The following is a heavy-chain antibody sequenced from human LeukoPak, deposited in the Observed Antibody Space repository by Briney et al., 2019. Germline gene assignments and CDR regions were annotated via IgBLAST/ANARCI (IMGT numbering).Heavy chain of an antibody. CDR2: ISGSGGST. CDR3: AKDRDGTTIPPYYYYYYGMDV. V-gene: IGHV3-23*01. Sequence: PGGSLRLSCAASGFTFSSYAMSWVRQAPGEGLEWVSAISGSGGSTYYADFVKGRFTISRDNSKNTLYLQMNSLRAEDTAVYYCAKDRDGTTIPPYYYYYYGMDVWGQGTTVTVSS. D-gene: IGHD3-3*01. J-gene: IGHJ6*02. CDR1: GFTFSSYA.